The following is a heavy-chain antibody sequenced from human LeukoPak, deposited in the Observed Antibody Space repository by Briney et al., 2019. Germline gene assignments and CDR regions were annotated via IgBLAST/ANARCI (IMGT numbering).Heavy chain of an antibody. CDR1: GYTFSGFY. CDR3: ARYDVGYYYYYMDV. V-gene: IGHV1-2*02. J-gene: IGHJ6*03. CDR2: INPNSGVT. Sequence: GASVKVFCKSSGYTFSGFYIHWVRQAPGQGLEWMGLINPNSGVTNYAQKLQGRVTMTTDTSTSTAYMELRSLRSDDTAVYYCARYDVGYYYYYMDVWGKGTTVTISS. D-gene: IGHD3-16*01.